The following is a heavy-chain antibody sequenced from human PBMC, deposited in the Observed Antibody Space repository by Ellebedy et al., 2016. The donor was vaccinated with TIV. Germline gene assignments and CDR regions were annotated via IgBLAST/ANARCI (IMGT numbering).Heavy chain of an antibody. J-gene: IGHJ5*02. V-gene: IGHV4-39*01. Sequence: MPSETLSLTCTVSGGSISSSSYYWGWIRQPPGKGLEWIGRIYYSGSTYYNPSLKSRVTISVDTSKNQFSLKLSSVTAADTAVYYCARRRYSSGWYNWFDPWGQGTLVTVSS. CDR2: IYYSGST. D-gene: IGHD6-19*01. CDR1: GGSISSSSYY. CDR3: ARRRYSSGWYNWFDP.